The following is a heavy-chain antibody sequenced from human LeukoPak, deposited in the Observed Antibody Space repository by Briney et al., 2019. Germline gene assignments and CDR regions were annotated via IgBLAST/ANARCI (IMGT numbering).Heavy chain of an antibody. CDR2: ISYDGSNK. J-gene: IGHJ4*02. Sequence: GGSLRLSCAASGFTFSSYGMHWVRQAPGRGLEWVAVISYDGSNKYYADSVKGRFTISRDNSKNTLYLQMNSLRAEDTAVYYCAKDRGGGTVAGLDYWGQGTLVTVSS. D-gene: IGHD6-19*01. V-gene: IGHV3-30*18. CDR3: AKDRGGGTVAGLDY. CDR1: GFTFSSYG.